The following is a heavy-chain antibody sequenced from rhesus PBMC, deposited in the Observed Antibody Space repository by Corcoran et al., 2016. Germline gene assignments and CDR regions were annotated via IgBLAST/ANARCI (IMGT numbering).Heavy chain of an antibody. CDR1: GYTFTSYS. V-gene: IGHV1-180*01. D-gene: IGHD1-44*02. Sequence: QVQLVQSGSEIKQPGASVKLSCKSSGYTFTSYSMHWVRQSPGQGLEWIGLISPYNGNKGDAQNCQGRVTITTDTSTSTGYMELSSLRSEDTAVYYCTREDSGSYANYFDYWGQGVLVTVSS. CDR3: TREDSGSYANYFDY. J-gene: IGHJ4*01. CDR2: ISPYNGNK.